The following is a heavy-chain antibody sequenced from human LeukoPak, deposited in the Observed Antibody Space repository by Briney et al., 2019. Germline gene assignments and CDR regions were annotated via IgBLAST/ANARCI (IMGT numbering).Heavy chain of an antibody. D-gene: IGHD5-12*01. CDR1: GYTFTGYY. CDR3: AREARDSGHDIYYYYMDV. J-gene: IGHJ6*03. Sequence: GASVKVSCKASGYTFTGYYMHWVRQAPGQGLEWMGRINPNSGGTNYAQKFQGRVTMTRDTSISTAYMELSRLRSDDTAVYYCAREARDSGHDIYYYYMDVWGKGTTVTVSS. CDR2: INPNSGGT. V-gene: IGHV1-2*06.